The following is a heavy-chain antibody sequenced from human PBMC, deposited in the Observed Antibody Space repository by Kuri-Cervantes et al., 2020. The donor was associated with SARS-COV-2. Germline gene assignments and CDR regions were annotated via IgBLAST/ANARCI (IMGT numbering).Heavy chain of an antibody. J-gene: IGHJ3*02. CDR1: GGSISCYY. D-gene: IGHD3-10*01. CDR2: INHSGST. CDR3: ASMGGADI. Sequence: GSLRLSCTVSGGSISCYYWSWIRQPPGKGLEWIGEINHSGSTNYNPSLKSRVTVSVDTSKNQFSLKLSSVTAADTAVYYCASMGGADIWGQGTMVTVSS. V-gene: IGHV4-34*01.